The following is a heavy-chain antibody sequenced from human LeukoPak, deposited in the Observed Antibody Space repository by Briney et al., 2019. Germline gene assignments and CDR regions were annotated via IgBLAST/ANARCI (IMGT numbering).Heavy chain of an antibody. J-gene: IGHJ4*02. CDR3: AKDSRIYGDYVNFDY. D-gene: IGHD4-17*01. CDR1: GFTVSSNY. Sequence: GGSLRLSCAASGFTVSSNYMSWVRQAPGKGLEWVSVIYSGGSTYYADSVKGRFTISRDNSKNTLYLQMNSLRAEDTAVYYCAKDSRIYGDYVNFDYWGQGTLVTVSS. CDR2: IYSGGST. V-gene: IGHV3-66*01.